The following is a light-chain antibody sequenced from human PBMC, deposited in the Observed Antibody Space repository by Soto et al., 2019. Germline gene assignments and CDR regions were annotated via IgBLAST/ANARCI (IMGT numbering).Light chain of an antibody. Sequence: DIQMTQSPSSLSASVGDRVTITCRASQSIDTYLNWYQQKPGEAPKLLIYTASSLQSGVPSRFSGSGFGTDFTLTISSLQPEDFATYYCQQSYSTLYTFGQGTKLEIK. J-gene: IGKJ2*01. CDR2: TAS. CDR3: QQSYSTLYT. CDR1: QSIDTY. V-gene: IGKV1-39*01.